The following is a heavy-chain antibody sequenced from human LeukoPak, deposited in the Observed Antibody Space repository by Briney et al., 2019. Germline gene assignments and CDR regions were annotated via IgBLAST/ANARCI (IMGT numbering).Heavy chain of an antibody. J-gene: IGHJ4*02. CDR1: EFSVSSNY. CDR2: IYSGGSP. D-gene: IGHD3-22*01. V-gene: IGHV3-66*02. Sequence: HPGGSLRLSCAVSEFSVSSNYMSWVRQAPGKGPEWVSVIYSGGSPQYADSVKGRFTISRDNAKNTLYLQMNCLRTEDTAVYYCARDPRYYDRWGQGTLVTVSS. CDR3: ARDPRYYDR.